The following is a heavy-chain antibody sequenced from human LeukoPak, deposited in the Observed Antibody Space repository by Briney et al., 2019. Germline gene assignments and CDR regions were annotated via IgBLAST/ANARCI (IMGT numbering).Heavy chain of an antibody. J-gene: IGHJ6*04. CDR1: GYTFTGYY. Sequence: ASVKVSCKASGYTFTGYYMHWVRQAPGQGLEWMGRINPNSGGTNYAQKFQGRVTMTRDTSISTAYMELSRLRSDDTAVYYCARAHVDTAMVTGVCWFDVWGKGTTVTVSS. CDR2: INPNSGGT. D-gene: IGHD5-18*01. CDR3: ARAHVDTAMVTGVCWFDV. V-gene: IGHV1-2*06.